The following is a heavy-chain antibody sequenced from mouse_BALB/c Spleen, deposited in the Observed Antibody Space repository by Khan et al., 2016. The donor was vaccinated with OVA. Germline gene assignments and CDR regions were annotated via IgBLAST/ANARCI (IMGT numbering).Heavy chain of an antibody. V-gene: IGHV2-6-1*01. J-gene: IGHJ4*01. CDR2: IWSDGST. CDR1: GFSLTSYG. CDR3: ARQPDDHYYAMDY. Sequence: QMQLEESGPGLVAPSQSLSITCTISGFSLTSYGIHWVRQPPGKGLEWLVVIWSDGSTTYNSTLKSRLSITKDNSKSQVFLKMNSLQTDDTAMYYCARQPDDHYYAMDYWGQGTSVTVSS.